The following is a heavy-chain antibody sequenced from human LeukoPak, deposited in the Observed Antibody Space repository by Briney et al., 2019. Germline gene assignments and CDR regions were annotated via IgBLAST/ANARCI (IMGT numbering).Heavy chain of an antibody. CDR2: IKRETDGGTT. CDR3: TREGLNGDPQYYYYYYYMDV. J-gene: IGHJ6*03. Sequence: GGSLRLSYAASGFTFSNAWMSWVRQAPGKGLEWVGRIKRETDGGTTDYAAPVKGRFTISRDDSKNTPYPQMNSLKTEDTAVYYCTREGLNGDPQYYYYYYYMDVWGKGTTVTVSS. V-gene: IGHV3-15*01. D-gene: IGHD4-17*01. CDR1: GFTFSNAW.